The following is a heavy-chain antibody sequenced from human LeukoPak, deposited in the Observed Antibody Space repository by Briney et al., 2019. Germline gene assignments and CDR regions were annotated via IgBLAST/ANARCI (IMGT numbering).Heavy chain of an antibody. CDR2: IKSKTDGGTT. Sequence: GGSLRLSCAASGFTFSNAWMSWVRQAPGKGLEWVGRIKSKTDGGTTDYAAPVKGRFTISGDDSKNTLYLQMISLKTEDTAVYYCAYGDYWNFDYWGQGTLVTVSS. CDR1: GFTFSNAW. D-gene: IGHD4-17*01. CDR3: AYGDYWNFDY. V-gene: IGHV3-15*01. J-gene: IGHJ4*02.